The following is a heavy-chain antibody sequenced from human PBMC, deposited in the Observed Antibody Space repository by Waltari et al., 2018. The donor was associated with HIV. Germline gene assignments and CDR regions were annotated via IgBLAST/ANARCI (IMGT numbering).Heavy chain of an antibody. V-gene: IGHV1-69*04. CDR3: ARDRRDGYNENWFDP. J-gene: IGHJ5*02. Sequence: QVQRVQSGAEVKKPGSSGKVSCKAAGGPFSIYAISWVRQAPGQGLEWMGRIIPSLGIANYAQKFQGRVTITADKSTSTAYMELSSLRSEDTAVYYCARDRRDGYNENWFDPWGQGTLVTVSS. D-gene: IGHD5-12*01. CDR2: IIPSLGIA. CDR1: GGPFSIYA.